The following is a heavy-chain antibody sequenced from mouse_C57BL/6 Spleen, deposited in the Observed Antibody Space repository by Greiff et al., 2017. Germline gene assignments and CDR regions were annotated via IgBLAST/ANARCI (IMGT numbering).Heavy chain of an antibody. J-gene: IGHJ2*01. D-gene: IGHD1-1*01. CDR2: ISSGSSTI. Sequence: EVKLVESGGGLVKPGGSLKLSCAASGFTFSDYGMHWVRQAPEKGLEWVAYISSGSSTIYYADTVKGRFTISRDNAKNTLFLQMTSLRSEDTAMYDCARRGATVVDTDFDYWGQGTTLTVSS. V-gene: IGHV5-17*01. CDR3: ARRGATVVDTDFDY. CDR1: GFTFSDYG.